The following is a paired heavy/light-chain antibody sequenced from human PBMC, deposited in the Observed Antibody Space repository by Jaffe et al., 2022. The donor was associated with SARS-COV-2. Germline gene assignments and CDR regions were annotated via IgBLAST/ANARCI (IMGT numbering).Heavy chain of an antibody. V-gene: IGHV3-30-3*01. Sequence: QVQLVESGGGVVQPGRSLRLSCQASGFNFRTYAMHWVRQIPGKGLEWVAVITFDGDNKFYADSVKGRFIISRDNSNNTLFLQLNSLKTDDTALYYCARDLGGADHWGQGTLVTVSA. J-gene: IGHJ4*02. CDR1: GFNFRTYA. D-gene: IGHD3-10*01. CDR2: ITFDGDNK. CDR3: ARDLGGADH.
Light chain of an antibody. CDR3: HQSDSFPRT. V-gene: IGKV6-21*01. Sequence: EIVLTQSPDSQSVTPKERVTITCRASQSIGRSLHWYQQKPGQSPKLLIKYASQSFSGVPSRFSGRGSGTDFTLTINSLEVEDAATYYCHQSDSFPRTFGQGTTVEIK. CDR1: QSIGRS. J-gene: IGKJ1*01. CDR2: YAS.